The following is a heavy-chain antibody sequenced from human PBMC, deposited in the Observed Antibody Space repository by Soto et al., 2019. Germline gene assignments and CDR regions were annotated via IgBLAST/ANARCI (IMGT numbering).Heavy chain of an antibody. Sequence: DVQLVESWGGLVQPGGSLRLSCAASGFTFSNYWMHWVRQAPGKGLAWVARIDHDGSTDYAGSVRGRFTVSRDNAENMLYLQMNSLRDDDTALYYCVRDSHGDYWGQGTLVTVSS. V-gene: IGHV3-74*01. CDR1: GFTFSNYW. CDR3: VRDSHGDY. J-gene: IGHJ4*02. CDR2: IDHDGST.